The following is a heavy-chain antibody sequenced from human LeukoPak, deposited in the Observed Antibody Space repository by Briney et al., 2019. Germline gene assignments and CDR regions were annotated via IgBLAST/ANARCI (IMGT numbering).Heavy chain of an antibody. J-gene: IGHJ5*02. CDR2: IYHGGST. CDR1: GGSISSGGYS. CDR3: ARAEIVVVVAAPEGWFDP. Sequence: SQTLSLTCAVPGGSISSGGYSWSWIRQPPGKGLEWIGYIYHGGSTYYNPSLKSRVTISVDRSKNQFSLKLSSVTAADTAVYYCARAEIVVVVAAPEGWFDPWGQGTLVTVSS. V-gene: IGHV4-30-2*01. D-gene: IGHD2-15*01.